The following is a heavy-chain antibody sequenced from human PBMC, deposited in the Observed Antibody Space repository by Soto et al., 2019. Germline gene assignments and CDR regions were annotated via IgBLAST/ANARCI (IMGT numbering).Heavy chain of an antibody. V-gene: IGHV1-69*06. CDR2: IIPVFGTA. CDR3: ASGWYELPH. D-gene: IGHD2-15*01. Sequence: QVQLVQSGAEVKKPGSSVKVSCKASGGTFSSYAISWVRQAPGQGLECMGGIIPVFGTANYAQKFQGRVTIKADKSTSTADADLSSLRSEDTAVSYCASGWYELPHWGQGTLVTVSS. J-gene: IGHJ4*02. CDR1: GGTFSSYA.